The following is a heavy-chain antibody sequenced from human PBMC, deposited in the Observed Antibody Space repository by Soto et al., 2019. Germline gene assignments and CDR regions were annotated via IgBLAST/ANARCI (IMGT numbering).Heavy chain of an antibody. CDR1: GGSISSGGYS. D-gene: IGHD3-10*01. J-gene: IGHJ6*02. Sequence: SETLSLTCAVSGGSISSGGYSWGWLRQPPGKGLEWIGYIFHSGSTYYNPSLKSRVTISVDKSKNQFSLKLSSVTAADTAVYYCARGSGRQVYNYYGMDVWGQGTTVTVSS. CDR3: ARGSGRQVYNYYGMDV. V-gene: IGHV4-30-2*01. CDR2: IFHSGST.